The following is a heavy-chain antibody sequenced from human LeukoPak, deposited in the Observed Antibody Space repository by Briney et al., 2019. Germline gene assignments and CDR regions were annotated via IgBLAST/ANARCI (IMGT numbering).Heavy chain of an antibody. J-gene: IGHJ4*02. Sequence: GGSLRLSCAASGFTFSSYSMNWVRQAPGKGLEWVSYISSSSSTIYYADSVKGRFTISRDNAKNSLYPQMNSLRAEDTAVYYCEVSFQISDYWGQGTLVTVSS. CDR3: EVSFQISDY. CDR1: GFTFSSYS. D-gene: IGHD2-8*01. V-gene: IGHV3-48*01. CDR2: ISSSSSTI.